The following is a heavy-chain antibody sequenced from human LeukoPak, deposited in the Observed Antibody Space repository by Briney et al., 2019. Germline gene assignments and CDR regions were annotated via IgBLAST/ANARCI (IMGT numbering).Heavy chain of an antibody. Sequence: PGGSLRLSCAASGFTFSIYWMHWVRQAPGKGLVWVSRINGDGSGTGYADSVKGRFTISRDNAKNTLYLQMNSLRAEDMAVYYCARDYSYGLDNWGQGTLVTVSS. J-gene: IGHJ4*02. D-gene: IGHD5-18*01. CDR3: ARDYSYGLDN. V-gene: IGHV3-74*01. CDR1: GFTFSIYW. CDR2: INGDGSGT.